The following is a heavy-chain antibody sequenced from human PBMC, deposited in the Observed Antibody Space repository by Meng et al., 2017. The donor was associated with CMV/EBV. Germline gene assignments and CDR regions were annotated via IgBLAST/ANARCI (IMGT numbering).Heavy chain of an antibody. Sequence: GESLKISCAASGFTFSNYEMNWVRQAPGKGLEWVSYISSSGDVIYYADSVKGRFTISRDNSKNTLYLQMNSLRAEDTAVYYCARVLYSSSWYFVDYYYYYGMDVWGQGTTVTVSS. D-gene: IGHD6-13*01. CDR1: GFTFSNYE. V-gene: IGHV3-48*03. CDR3: ARVLYSSSWYFVDYYYYYGMDV. J-gene: IGHJ6*02. CDR2: ISSSGDVI.